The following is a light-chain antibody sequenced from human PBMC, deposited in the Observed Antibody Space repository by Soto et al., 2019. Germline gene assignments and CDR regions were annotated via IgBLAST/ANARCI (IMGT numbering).Light chain of an antibody. CDR1: SSNIGSNT. V-gene: IGLV1-44*01. CDR3: TAWDDSLNGVL. CDR2: SSI. J-gene: IGLJ2*01. Sequence: QSVLTQPPSASGTPGQRVTISCSGSSSNIGSNTVNWYQKFPGTAPKLLIYSSILRPSGVPDRFSGPTSGTSASLAISGLQSEDEADYYCTAWDDSLNGVLFGGGTKLTVL.